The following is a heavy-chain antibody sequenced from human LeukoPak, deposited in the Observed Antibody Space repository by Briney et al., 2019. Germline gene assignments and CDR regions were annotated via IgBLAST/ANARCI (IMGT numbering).Heavy chain of an antibody. D-gene: IGHD6-19*01. CDR1: GFTFSSYW. Sequence: GGSLRLSCAASGFTFSSYWMSWVRQAPGKGLAWVANIKEDGSEKYYVDSVKGRFIISRDNAKNSLYLQMNSLRAEDTAVYYCARALGRGGWYAGNWGQGNLVSVSS. V-gene: IGHV3-7*01. J-gene: IGHJ4*02. CDR3: ARALGRGGWYAGN. CDR2: IKEDGSEK.